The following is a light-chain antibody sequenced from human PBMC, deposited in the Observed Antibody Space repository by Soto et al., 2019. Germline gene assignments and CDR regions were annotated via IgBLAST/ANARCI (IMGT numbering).Light chain of an antibody. CDR2: GAS. CDR1: QSVSNN. J-gene: IGKJ4*01. V-gene: IGKV3-15*01. Sequence: EIVMTQSPATLSVSPGERATLSCRASQSVSNNLAWYQQKPGQAPRLLIYGASTRATGIPARFSGSGSGTEFILTISSLQSEDFAVYYCQQYNNWLTFGGGTKVEIK. CDR3: QQYNNWLT.